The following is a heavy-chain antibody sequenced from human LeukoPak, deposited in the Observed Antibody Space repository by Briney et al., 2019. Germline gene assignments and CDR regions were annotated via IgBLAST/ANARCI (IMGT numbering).Heavy chain of an antibody. CDR1: GASIRSGDYY. J-gene: IGHJ3*02. Sequence: SQTLSLTCTVSGASIRSGDYYWSWIRQPPGKGLEWIGYIYDSGSTYYNPSLKSRITISVDTSENQFSLKLSSVTATDTAVYYCARDCSGGSCYGAFDIWGQGTMVTVSS. CDR3: ARDCSGGSCYGAFDI. D-gene: IGHD2-15*01. CDR2: IYDSGST. V-gene: IGHV4-30-4*01.